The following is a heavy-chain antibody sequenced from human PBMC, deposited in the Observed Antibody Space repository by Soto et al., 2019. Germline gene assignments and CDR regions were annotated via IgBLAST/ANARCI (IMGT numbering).Heavy chain of an antibody. J-gene: IGHJ2*01. CDR2: IYYSGGT. CDR3: AKPGNIVGCCWWYFDL. V-gene: IGHV4-39*01. Sequence: PSETLSLTYTVSGGSISSSSYYWGWIRQPPGKGLEWIGRIYYSGGTYYNPSLKSRGTISVDTSKNQFSLTLCSVTAADTAVYNCAKPGNIVGCCWWYFDLWGRGSLVTVSA. CDR1: GGSISSSSYY. D-gene: IGHD2-15*01.